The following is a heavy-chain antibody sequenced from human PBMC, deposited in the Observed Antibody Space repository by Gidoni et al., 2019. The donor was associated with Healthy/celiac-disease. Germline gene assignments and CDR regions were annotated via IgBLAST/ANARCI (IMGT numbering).Heavy chain of an antibody. CDR2: IIPIFGTA. Sequence: QVQLVQSGAEVKKPGSSVKVSCKASGGPFRSYAISGVRQAPGQGLEWMGGIIPIFGTANYAQKFQGRVTITADESTSTAYMELSSLRSEDTAVYYCARDSGVISVRFPSSDYYYMDVWGKGTTVTVSS. V-gene: IGHV1-69*01. J-gene: IGHJ6*03. D-gene: IGHD1-26*01. CDR1: GGPFRSYA. CDR3: ARDSGVISVRFPSSDYYYMDV.